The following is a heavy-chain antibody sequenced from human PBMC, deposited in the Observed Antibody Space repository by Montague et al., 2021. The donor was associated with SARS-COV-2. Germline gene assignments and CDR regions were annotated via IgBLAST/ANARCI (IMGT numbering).Heavy chain of an antibody. CDR2: IYYSGST. D-gene: IGHD5-12*01. CDR1: GDSISTSQYY. Sequence: SETLSLTCTVSGDSISTSQYYWGWIRQPPGKGLEWIGTIYYSGSTYYNPSLKSRVTISGDTSKNQFSLRLSSVTAADTAVYYCASLNIVARTDYYYGTDVWGRGTTVTVSS. CDR3: ASLNIVARTDYYYGTDV. J-gene: IGHJ6*02. V-gene: IGHV4-39*01.